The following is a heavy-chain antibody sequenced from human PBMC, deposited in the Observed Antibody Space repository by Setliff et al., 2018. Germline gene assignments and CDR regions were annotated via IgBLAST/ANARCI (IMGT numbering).Heavy chain of an antibody. CDR3: ARKGISALSGAFDM. J-gene: IGHJ3*02. Sequence: PSETLSLTCAVSGYSISSSYYWSWIRQPAGKGLEWIGRIYTSGSTNYNPSLKSRVTMSVDTSKNQFSLKLSSVTAADTAVYYCARKGISALSGAFDMWGQGTMVTVSS. CDR1: GYSISSSYY. D-gene: IGHD1-26*01. V-gene: IGHV4-4*07. CDR2: IYTSGST.